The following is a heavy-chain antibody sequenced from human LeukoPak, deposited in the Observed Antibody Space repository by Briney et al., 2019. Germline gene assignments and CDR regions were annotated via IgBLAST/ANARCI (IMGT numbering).Heavy chain of an antibody. CDR2: TKPDGSAE. D-gene: IGHD2-15*01. CDR1: GFSLRNYW. J-gene: IGHJ4*02. V-gene: IGHV3-7*01. Sequence: PGGFLRLSCAASGFSLRNYWMGWVRQAPGKGLEGVANTKPDGSAEYYADSVRGRFTASRDNANNLLYLQMNRLRAEDTAVYYCARDGGLHTNFDYWGQGTLLTVSS. CDR3: ARDGGLHTNFDY.